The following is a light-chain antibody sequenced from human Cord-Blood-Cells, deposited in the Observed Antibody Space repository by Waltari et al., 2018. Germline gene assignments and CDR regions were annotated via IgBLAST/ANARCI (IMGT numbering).Light chain of an antibody. Sequence: QSALTQPASVSASPGQSITISCTGTSSDAGGYTYVSWYQQHPGKAPTLMIYDVSKRPSGVSNRVSGSKSGNTASLTISGLQAEDEADYYCSSYTSSSTYVFGTGTKVTVL. CDR3: SSYTSSSTYV. V-gene: IGLV2-14*01. CDR1: SSDAGGYTY. CDR2: DVS. J-gene: IGLJ1*01.